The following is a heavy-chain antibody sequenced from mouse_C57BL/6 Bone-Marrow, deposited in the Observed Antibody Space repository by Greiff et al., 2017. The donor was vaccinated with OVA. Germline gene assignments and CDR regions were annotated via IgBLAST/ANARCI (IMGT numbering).Heavy chain of an antibody. J-gene: IGHJ2*01. CDR1: GYTFTGYW. CDR2: ILPGSGST. CDR3: ASGGNYCDY. V-gene: IGHV1-9*01. Sequence: VQLQQSGAELMKPGASVKLSCKATGYTFTGYWIEWVKQRPGHGLEWIGEILPGSGSTNYNEKFKGKATFTADTSSNTAYMQLSSQTTEDSAIYSDASGGNYCDYWGQGTTLTVSS. D-gene: IGHD1-1*01.